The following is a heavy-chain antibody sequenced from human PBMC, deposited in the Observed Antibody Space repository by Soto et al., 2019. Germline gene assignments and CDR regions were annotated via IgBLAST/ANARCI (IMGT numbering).Heavy chain of an antibody. Sequence: QITLKESGPTLVKPTQTLTLTCTFSGFSLSTSGVGVGWIRQPPGKALEWLALIYWNDDKRYSPSLKSRLTITKDTSKNQVVLTMTNMYPVDTATYYCARDRQQLDYWGQGTLVTVSS. V-gene: IGHV2-5*01. CDR1: GFSLSTSGVG. J-gene: IGHJ4*02. CDR2: IYWNDDK. D-gene: IGHD6-13*01. CDR3: ARDRQQLDY.